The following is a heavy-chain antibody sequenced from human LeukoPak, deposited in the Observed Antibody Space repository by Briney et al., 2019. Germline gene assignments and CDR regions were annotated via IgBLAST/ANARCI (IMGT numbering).Heavy chain of an antibody. Sequence: GGSLILSCAASGFIFNDAWMTWVRQAPGKGLEWVGRIKSKTDGGTTDYASPVKGIFTISRDDSENTLYLQMNSLKTEDTALYYCTTLGPIVVPGTGDWLDPWGQGTLVTVSS. CDR2: IKSKTDGGTT. V-gene: IGHV3-15*01. CDR1: GFIFNDAW. J-gene: IGHJ5*02. CDR3: TTLGPIVVPGTGDWLDP. D-gene: IGHD2-2*01.